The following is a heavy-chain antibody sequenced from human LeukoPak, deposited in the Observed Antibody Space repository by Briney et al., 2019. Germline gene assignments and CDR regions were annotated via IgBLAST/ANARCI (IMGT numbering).Heavy chain of an antibody. D-gene: IGHD2-15*01. CDR3: ARPRLEYCSGGSCFDAFDI. V-gene: IGHV3-23*01. CDR1: GFTFSSYA. CDR2: ISGSGSTT. Sequence: GGSLRVSCAASGFTFSSYAMNWVRQAPGKGLEWVSAISGSGSTTYCADSVKGRFTISRDNSKNTLFLQMNSLTAEDTAIYSCARPRLEYCSGGSCFDAFDIWGQGTMVTVSS. J-gene: IGHJ3*02.